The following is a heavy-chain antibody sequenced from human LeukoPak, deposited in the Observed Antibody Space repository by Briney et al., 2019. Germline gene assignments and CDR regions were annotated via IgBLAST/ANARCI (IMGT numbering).Heavy chain of an antibody. D-gene: IGHD2-2*01. CDR3: ARDYRSSTSCLFDY. CDR2: INPNSGDT. Sequence: ASVKVSCKASGYTFAGYHMHWVRQAPGQGLEWMGRINPNSGDTNYAQKFQGRVTMTRDTSISTAYMELSRLRSDDTAVYYCARDYRSSTSCLFDYWGQGTLVTVSS. CDR1: GYTFAGYH. J-gene: IGHJ4*02. V-gene: IGHV1-2*06.